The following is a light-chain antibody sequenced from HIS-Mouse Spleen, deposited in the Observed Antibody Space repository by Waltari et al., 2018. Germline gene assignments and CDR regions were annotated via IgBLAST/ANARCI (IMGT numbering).Light chain of an antibody. J-gene: IGKJ3*01. CDR1: QSLLHSNGYNY. V-gene: IGKV2-28*01. CDR3: MQALQTPFT. CDR2: LGS. Sequence: DIVMTQSPLSLRVTPGEPVSIPCRSSQSLLHSNGYNYLNWYLQKAGPSPQLLIYLGSNRASGVPDRFSGSGSGTDFTLKISRVEAEDVGVYYCMQALQTPFTFGPGTKVDIK.